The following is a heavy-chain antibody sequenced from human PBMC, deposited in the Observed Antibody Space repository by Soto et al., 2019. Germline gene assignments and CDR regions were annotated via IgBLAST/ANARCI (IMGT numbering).Heavy chain of an antibody. J-gene: IGHJ4*02. Sequence: GGSLRLSCAASGFTFSSYAMSWVRQAPGKGLEWVSAISGSGGSTYYADSVKGRFTISRDNSKNTLYLQMNSLRAEDTAVYYCAKDSIGVMITFGGVIGGRRRFDYWGQGTLVTVSS. CDR2: ISGSGGST. CDR3: AKDSIGVMITFGGVIGGRRRFDY. V-gene: IGHV3-23*01. CDR1: GFTFSSYA. D-gene: IGHD3-16*02.